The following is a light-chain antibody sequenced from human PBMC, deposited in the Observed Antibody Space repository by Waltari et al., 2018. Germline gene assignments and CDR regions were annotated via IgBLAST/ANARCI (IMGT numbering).Light chain of an antibody. Sequence: QSALTQPASVSGSPGQSITISCTGTSSDVGGYNFVSWYQKYPGKAPKLIIYGVNKRPSGASNRFSGSKSGNTASLTISGLRAEDEAEYYFSSFTGGSTFVVFGGGTKLTIL. CDR1: SSDVGGYNF. J-gene: IGLJ2*01. V-gene: IGLV2-14*01. CDR2: GVN. CDR3: SSFTGGSTFVV.